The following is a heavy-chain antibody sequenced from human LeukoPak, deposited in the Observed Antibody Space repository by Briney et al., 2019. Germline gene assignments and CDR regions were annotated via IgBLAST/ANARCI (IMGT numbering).Heavy chain of an antibody. V-gene: IGHV1-46*01. D-gene: IGHD5-24*01. J-gene: IGHJ5*02. CDR1: GYTFTSNY. CDR2: ISPSGGST. CDR3: ARDYSVRDEAWWFNP. Sequence: ASVKVFCKAFGYTFTSNYMHWVRQAPGQGPEWMGVISPSGGSTTYAQKFQGRVTLTRDMSTSTDYLELSSLRSEDTAVYYCARDYSVRDEAWWFNPWGQGTLVTVSS.